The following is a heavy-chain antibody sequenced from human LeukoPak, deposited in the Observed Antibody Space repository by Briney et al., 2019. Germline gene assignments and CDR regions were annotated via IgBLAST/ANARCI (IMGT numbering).Heavy chain of an antibody. CDR3: ARTGDFDY. CDR2: INNDGSGT. D-gene: IGHD1-14*01. J-gene: IGHJ4*02. V-gene: IGHV3-74*01. CDR1: GFTFSSYW. Sequence: GGSLRLSCAASGFTFSSYWMHWVRQAPGKGPVWVTRINNDGSGTTYADSVKGRFTISRDDAKNTLYLQMNSLRAEDTAVYYCARTGDFDYWGQGTLVTVSS.